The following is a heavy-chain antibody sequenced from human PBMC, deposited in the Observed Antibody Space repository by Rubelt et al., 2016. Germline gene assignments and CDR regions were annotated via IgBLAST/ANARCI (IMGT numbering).Heavy chain of an antibody. CDR1: GYTFTSYY. V-gene: IGHV1-46*01. D-gene: IGHD4-17*01. CDR3: ARAASTVTTLLDLGY. Sequence: QVQLVQSGAEVKKPGASVKVSCKASGYTFTSYYMHWVRQAPGQGLEWMGIINPSGGRTSYAQKFQGRATMTRDTSTSTVYMELGSLRSEDTAVYYCARAASTVTTLLDLGYWGQGTLVTVSS. J-gene: IGHJ4*02. CDR2: INPSGGRT.